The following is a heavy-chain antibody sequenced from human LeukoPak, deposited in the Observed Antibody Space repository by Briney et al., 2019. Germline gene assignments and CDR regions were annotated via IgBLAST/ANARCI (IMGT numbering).Heavy chain of an antibody. CDR3: ARVRGTFLYYFDY. J-gene: IGHJ4*02. CDR2: IKQDGSEK. V-gene: IGHV3-7*01. D-gene: IGHD3-16*01. Sequence: GGSLRLPCAASGFTFSNYAMSWVRQAPGRGLEWVANIKQDGSEKYYVDSVKGRFTISRDDAKNSLYLQMNSLRAEDTAVYYCARVRGTFLYYFDYWGQGTLVTVSS. CDR1: GFTFSNYA.